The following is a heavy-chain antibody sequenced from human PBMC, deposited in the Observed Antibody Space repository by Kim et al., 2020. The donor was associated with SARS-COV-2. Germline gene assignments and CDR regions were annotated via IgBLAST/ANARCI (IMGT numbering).Heavy chain of an antibody. Sequence: SETLSLTCTVSGGSISSSSYYWGWIRQPPGKGLEWIGSIYYSGSTYYNPSLKSRVTISVDTSKNQFSLKLSSVTAADTAVYYCARGFGPMDVWGKGTTVTVSS. CDR1: GGSISSSSYY. CDR2: IYYSGST. J-gene: IGHJ6*03. CDR3: ARGFGPMDV. V-gene: IGHV4-39*01. D-gene: IGHD3-10*01.